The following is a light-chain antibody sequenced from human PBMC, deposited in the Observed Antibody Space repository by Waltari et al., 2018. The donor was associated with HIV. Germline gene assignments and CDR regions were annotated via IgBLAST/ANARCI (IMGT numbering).Light chain of an antibody. Sequence: QSVLTQPPSASGTPGQTVTISCSGSRSNIGSNTVNWYQHLPGTAPKLLIYSNNVRPSGVPDRFAGFKSGTSASLASSGLQSQDEADYYCTTWDDRLNALVFGGGTEVTVL. CDR1: RSNIGSNT. CDR2: SNN. CDR3: TTWDDRLNALV. J-gene: IGLJ3*02. V-gene: IGLV1-44*01.